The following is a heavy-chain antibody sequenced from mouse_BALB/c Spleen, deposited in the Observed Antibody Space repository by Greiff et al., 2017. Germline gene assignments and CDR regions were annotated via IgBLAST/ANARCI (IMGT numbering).Heavy chain of an antibody. CDR1: GFTFSSYA. CDR2: ISSGGST. Sequence: EVQRVESGGGLVKPGGSLKLSCAASGFTFSSYAMSWVRQTPEKRLEWVASISSGGSTYYPDSVKGRFTISRDNARNILYLQMSSLRSEDTAMYYCARDDGYQRGAWFAYWGQGTLVTVSA. CDR3: ARDDGYQRGAWFAY. J-gene: IGHJ3*01. V-gene: IGHV5-6-5*01. D-gene: IGHD2-3*01.